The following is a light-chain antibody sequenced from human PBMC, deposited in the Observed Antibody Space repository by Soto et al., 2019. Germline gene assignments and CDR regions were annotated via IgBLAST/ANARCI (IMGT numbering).Light chain of an antibody. CDR1: SSDIGAYNY. V-gene: IGLV2-14*01. Sequence: QSALTQPASVSGSPGQSITISCTGTSSDIGAYNYVSWYQQHPGKTPKLMIYGVTNRPSGVSNRFSGSKSGSTASLTISGLQAEDEADYYCSSYTTRSTLEFGGGTKLTVL. J-gene: IGLJ2*01. CDR2: GVT. CDR3: SSYTTRSTLE.